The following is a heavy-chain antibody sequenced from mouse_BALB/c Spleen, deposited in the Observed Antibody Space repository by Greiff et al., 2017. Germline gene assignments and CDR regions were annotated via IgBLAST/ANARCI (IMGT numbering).Heavy chain of an antibody. D-gene: IGHD2-14*01. J-gene: IGHJ4*01. Sequence: EVKVVESGGGLVQPGGSLKLSCAASGFTFSSYTMSWVRQTPEKRLEWVAYISNGGGSTYYPDTVKGRFTISRDNAKNTLYLQMSSLKSEDTAMYYCARHLYYRYDYYYAMDYWGQGTSVTVSS. CDR1: GFTFSSYT. CDR3: ARHLYYRYDYYYAMDY. V-gene: IGHV5-12-2*01. CDR2: ISNGGGST.